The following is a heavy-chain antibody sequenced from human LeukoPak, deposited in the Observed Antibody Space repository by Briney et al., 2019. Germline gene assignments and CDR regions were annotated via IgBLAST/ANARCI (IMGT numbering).Heavy chain of an antibody. CDR2: TRDRANSYTT. D-gene: IGHD3-22*01. Sequence: PGGSLRLSCAASGFTFSDHYIDWVRQAPGKGLEWVGRTRDRANSYTTEYAASVKDRFTFSRDDSKNSVYLQMNSLKTEDTAVYYCARVGNSGGYYYPLDCWGQGTLVTVSS. CDR3: ARVGNSGGYYYPLDC. J-gene: IGHJ4*02. CDR1: GFTFSDHY. V-gene: IGHV3-72*01.